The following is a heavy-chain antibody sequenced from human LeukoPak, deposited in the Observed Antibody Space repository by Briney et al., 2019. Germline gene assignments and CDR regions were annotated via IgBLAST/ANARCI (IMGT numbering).Heavy chain of an antibody. Sequence: PSQTLSLTCAVSGGSISSGGYSWSWIRQPPGKGLEWIGEINHSGSTNYNPSLKSRVTISVATSKNQFSLKLSSVTAADTAVYYWARVGHYSNLYYFDYWGQGTLVTVSS. CDR2: INHSGST. J-gene: IGHJ4*02. CDR1: GGSISSGGYS. D-gene: IGHD4-11*01. CDR3: ARVGHYSNLYYFDY. V-gene: IGHV4-30-2*01.